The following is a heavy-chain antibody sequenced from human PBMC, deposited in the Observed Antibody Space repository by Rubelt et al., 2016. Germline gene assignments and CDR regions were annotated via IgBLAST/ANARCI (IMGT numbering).Heavy chain of an antibody. CDR2: INHSGST. J-gene: IGHJ5*02. CDR1: GGSFGGYY. Sequence: QVQLQQWGAGLLKPSETLSLTCAVYGGSFGGYYWSWIRQPPGKGLEWIGEINHSGSTNYNPSLKSRVTISVDTSKNQFSLKLSSVTAADTAVYYCARGYRTSGYNWFDPWGQGTLVTVSS. CDR3: ARGYRTSGYNWFDP. V-gene: IGHV4-34*01. D-gene: IGHD3-10*01.